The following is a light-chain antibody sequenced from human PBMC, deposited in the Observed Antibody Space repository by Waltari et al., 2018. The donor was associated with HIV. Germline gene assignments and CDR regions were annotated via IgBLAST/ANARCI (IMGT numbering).Light chain of an antibody. V-gene: IGLV6-57*04. Sequence: NFMLTQPPSVSESPVKTVTISCTRSSGSIASNYEQWYQQRAGSAPTTVIYEDKQRSSGVPDRFSGSIDTSSNSASLTISGLKIEDEADYYCQSYDSSNWVFGGGTKLTVL. CDR2: EDK. CDR1: SGSIASNY. J-gene: IGLJ2*01. CDR3: QSYDSSNWV.